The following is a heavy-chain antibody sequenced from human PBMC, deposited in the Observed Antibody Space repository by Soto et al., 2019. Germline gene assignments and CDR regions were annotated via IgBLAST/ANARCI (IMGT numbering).Heavy chain of an antibody. CDR2: IKEDGSVK. CDR1: VFTFSRYW. V-gene: IGHV3-7*01. Sequence: GALRLDSVNPVFTFSRYWLTWVRQAPGKGLEWVANIKEDGSVKYSVDSVEGRFTISRDNAKSSLYLQMSSLRDEDTAVYYCARDDGYCSGGSCHDTLDIWGQGKMVTVS. CDR3: ARDDGYCSGGSCHDTLDI. D-gene: IGHD2-15*01. J-gene: IGHJ3*02.